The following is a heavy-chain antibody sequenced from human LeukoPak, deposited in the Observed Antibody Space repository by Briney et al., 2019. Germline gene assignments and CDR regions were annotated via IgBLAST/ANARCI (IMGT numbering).Heavy chain of an antibody. Sequence: SETLSLTCTVSGGSISSGSYYWSWIRQPAGKGLEWIGRIYTSGSTNYNPSLKSRVTISVDTSKNQFSLKLSSVTAADTAVYYCARVGDDYGDYGGGNDAFDIWGQGTMVTVSS. V-gene: IGHV4-61*02. CDR2: IYTSGST. CDR3: ARVGDDYGDYGGGNDAFDI. J-gene: IGHJ3*02. CDR1: GGSISSGSYY. D-gene: IGHD4-17*01.